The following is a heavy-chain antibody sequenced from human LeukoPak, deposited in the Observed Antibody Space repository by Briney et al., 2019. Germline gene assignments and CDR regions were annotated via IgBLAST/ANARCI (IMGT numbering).Heavy chain of an antibody. CDR1: GFTFSSYA. Sequence: GGSLRLSCAASGFTFSSYAINWVRQAPGKGLEWVSAISGSGDNTYYADSVKGRFTISGDNSKNTLYLQMNSLRAEDTAVYYCAKDSPARGPFDIWGQGTMVTVSS. CDR2: ISGSGDNT. CDR3: AKDSPARGPFDI. J-gene: IGHJ3*02. V-gene: IGHV3-23*01. D-gene: IGHD6-25*01.